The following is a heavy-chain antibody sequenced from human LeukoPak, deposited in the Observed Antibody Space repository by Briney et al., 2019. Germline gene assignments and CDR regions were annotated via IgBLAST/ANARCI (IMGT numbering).Heavy chain of an antibody. CDR3: ARDRKSGESSEIDF. CDR2: INRDGSTT. D-gene: IGHD3-10*01. CDR1: GFTFSNYW. J-gene: IGHJ4*02. V-gene: IGHV3-74*01. Sequence: GGSLRLSCAASGFTFSNYWVHWVRQAPGKGLVWVSRINRDGSTTNYADSVKGRFTVSRDNAKNTRNLQMNSLRAEDTAVYYCARDRKSGESSEIDFWGQGTLVTVSS.